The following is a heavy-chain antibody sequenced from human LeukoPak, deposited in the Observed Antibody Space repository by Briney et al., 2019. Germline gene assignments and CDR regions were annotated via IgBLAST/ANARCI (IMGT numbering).Heavy chain of an antibody. J-gene: IGHJ4*02. CDR1: GYTFTNYD. D-gene: IGHD2-15*01. CDR3: ARRATPRIACFDF. V-gene: IGHV1-8*02. Sequence: ASVKVSCKASGYTFTNYDINWVRQATGQGLEWMGWMNPNSGNTGYAQKFQGRVTINRNTSISTAYMELSSLRSEDTAVYYCARRATPRIACFDFWGQGTLVTVSS. CDR2: MNPNSGNT.